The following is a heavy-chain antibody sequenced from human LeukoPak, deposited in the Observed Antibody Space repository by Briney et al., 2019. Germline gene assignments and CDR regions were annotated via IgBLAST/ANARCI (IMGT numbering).Heavy chain of an antibody. CDR3: ARSGSSGFDY. Sequence: PSETLSLTCTVSGGSISNGTSYWTWIRQPAGKSLEWLGRIYSSGSTNYNPSLKSRVTISADTSKNQFSLTLTSVTAADTAVYYCARSGSSGFDYWGQGTLVTVSS. J-gene: IGHJ4*02. CDR1: GGSISNGTSY. D-gene: IGHD3-22*01. CDR2: IYSSGST. V-gene: IGHV4-61*02.